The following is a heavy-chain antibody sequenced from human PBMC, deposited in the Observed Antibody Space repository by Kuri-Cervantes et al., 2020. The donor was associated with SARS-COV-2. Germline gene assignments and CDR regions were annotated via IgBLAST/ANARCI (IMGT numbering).Heavy chain of an antibody. CDR2: INPNSGGT. V-gene: IGHV1-2*02. J-gene: IGHJ4*02. CDR1: GYTFTSYG. D-gene: IGHD3-10*01. CDR3: ARDWAYVDPGYFDY. Sequence: ASVKVSCKASGYTFTSYGISWVRQAPGQGLEWMGWINPNSGGTNYAQKFQGRVTMTRDTSISTAYMELSRLRSDDTAVYYCARDWAYVDPGYFDYWGQGTLVTVSS.